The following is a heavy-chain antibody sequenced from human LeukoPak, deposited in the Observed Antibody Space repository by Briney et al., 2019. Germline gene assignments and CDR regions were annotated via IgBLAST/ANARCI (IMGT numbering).Heavy chain of an antibody. Sequence: GGSLRLSCAASGFTFSTYSMNWVRQAPGKGLEWVSSISSSSSYIYYADSVKGRFTISRDNAKNSLYLQMNSLRAEDTAVYYCAKSTLRVAVAGLGGYYFDYWGQGTLVTVSS. D-gene: IGHD6-19*01. J-gene: IGHJ4*02. V-gene: IGHV3-21*01. CDR3: AKSTLRVAVAGLGGYYFDY. CDR1: GFTFSTYS. CDR2: ISSSSSYI.